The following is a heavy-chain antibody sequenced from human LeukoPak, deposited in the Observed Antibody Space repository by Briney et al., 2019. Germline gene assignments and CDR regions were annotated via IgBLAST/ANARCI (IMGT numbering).Heavy chain of an antibody. D-gene: IGHD2-15*01. CDR1: GFTFSRFG. Sequence: GGSLRLSCVTSGFTFSRFGMTWVRQPPGKGLEWVASFDGNADGTYYADSVKGRCTISRDNSKNTLYLQMNSLRAEDTAIYYCAKPRIIGLGWAQFDYWGQGSLVTVSS. CDR2: FDGNADGT. J-gene: IGHJ4*02. CDR3: AKPRIIGLGWAQFDY. V-gene: IGHV3-23*01.